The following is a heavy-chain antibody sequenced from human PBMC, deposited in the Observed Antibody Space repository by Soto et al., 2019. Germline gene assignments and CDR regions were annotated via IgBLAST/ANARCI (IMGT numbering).Heavy chain of an antibody. V-gene: IGHV4-39*01. Sequence: XATLSLTCTVSGGSISSSSDHWGWIRQPPGKGLEWIGSIFYSGSTHYNPSLKSRVTISVDTSKNQFSLKLSSVTAADTAVYYCAIQYTLYCNSISCVDPWGQGTLVTVSS. CDR1: GGSISSSSDH. D-gene: IGHD2-2*01. CDR2: IFYSGST. J-gene: IGHJ5*02. CDR3: AIQYTLYCNSISCVDP.